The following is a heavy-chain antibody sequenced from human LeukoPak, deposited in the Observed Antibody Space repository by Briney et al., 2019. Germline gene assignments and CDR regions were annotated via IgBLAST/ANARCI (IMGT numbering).Heavy chain of an antibody. V-gene: IGHV3-7*01. Sequence: GGSLRLSCAASGFTFSTYWVSWVRQAPGKGLEWVAHLKQDGSETYYVDSVKGRFTISRDNAKNSLFLQMNSLRAEDTAVYYCARSGRGDYWGQGTLVTVSS. CDR3: ARSGRGDY. CDR2: LKQDGSET. J-gene: IGHJ4*02. CDR1: GFTFSTYW.